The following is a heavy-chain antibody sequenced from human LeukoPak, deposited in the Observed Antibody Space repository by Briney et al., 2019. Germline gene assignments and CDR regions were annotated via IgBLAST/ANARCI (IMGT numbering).Heavy chain of an antibody. CDR1: GGSFSGYY. CDR3: ARDIQQWLDRDAFDI. CDR2: TNHSGST. J-gene: IGHJ3*02. D-gene: IGHD6-19*01. V-gene: IGHV4-34*01. Sequence: PSETLSLTCAVYGGSFSGYYWSWIRQPPGKGLEWIGETNHSGSTNYNPSLKSRVTISVDTSKNQFSLKLSSVTAADTAVYYCARDIQQWLDRDAFDIWGQGTMVTVSS.